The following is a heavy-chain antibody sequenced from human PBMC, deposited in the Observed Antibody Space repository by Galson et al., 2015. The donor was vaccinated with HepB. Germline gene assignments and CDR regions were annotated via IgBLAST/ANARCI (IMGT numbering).Heavy chain of an antibody. D-gene: IGHD3-10*01. J-gene: IGHJ4*02. CDR2: IKQDGSEK. CDR3: ARGGYYGSGSYYKN. Sequence: LRLSCAASGFTFSSYWMSWVRQAPGKGLEWVANIKQDGSEKYYVDSVKGRFTISRDNAKNSLYLQMNSLRAEDTAVYYCARGGYYGSGSYYKNWGQGTLVTVSS. V-gene: IGHV3-7*03. CDR1: GFTFSSYW.